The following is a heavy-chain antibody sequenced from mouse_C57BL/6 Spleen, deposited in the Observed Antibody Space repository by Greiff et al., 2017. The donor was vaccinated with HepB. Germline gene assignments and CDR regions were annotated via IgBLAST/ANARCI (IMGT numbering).Heavy chain of an antibody. J-gene: IGHJ2*01. CDR2: IYPGDGDT. Sequence: QVQLQQPGAELVRPGTSVKLSCKASGYAFSSSWMNWVKQRPGKGLEWIGRIYPGDGDTNYNGKFKGKATLTADKSSSTAYMQLSSLTSEDSAVYFCARDDYDGGLDYWGQGTTLTVSS. D-gene: IGHD2-4*01. CDR3: ARDDYDGGLDY. CDR1: GYAFSSSW. V-gene: IGHV1-82*01.